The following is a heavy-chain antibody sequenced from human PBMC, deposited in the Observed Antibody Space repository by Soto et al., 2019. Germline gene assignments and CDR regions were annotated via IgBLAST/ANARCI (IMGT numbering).Heavy chain of an antibody. CDR3: ARGPSKIYYGSGSYPYYYGMDV. D-gene: IGHD3-10*01. V-gene: IGHV4-31*03. CDR1: GGSISSGGYY. CDR2: IYYSGST. J-gene: IGHJ6*02. Sequence: SETLSLTCTVSGGSISSGGYYWSWIRQHPGKGLEWIGYIYYSGSTYYNPSLKSRVTISVDTSKNQFSLKLSSVTAADTAVYYCARGPSKIYYGSGSYPYYYGMDVWGQGTTVTVSS.